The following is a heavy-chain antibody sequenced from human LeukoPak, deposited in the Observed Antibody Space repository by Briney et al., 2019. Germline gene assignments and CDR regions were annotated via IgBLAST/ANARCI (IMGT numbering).Heavy chain of an antibody. J-gene: IGHJ6*02. CDR2: INHSGST. Sequence: SETLSLTCAVYGGSFSGYYWSWIRQPPGKGLEWIGEINHSGSTNYNPSLKSRVTISVDTSKYQFSLKLSSVTAADTAVYYCARTTTFYGMDVWGQGTTVTVSS. CDR3: ARTTTFYGMDV. CDR1: GGSFSGYY. D-gene: IGHD1-14*01. V-gene: IGHV4-34*01.